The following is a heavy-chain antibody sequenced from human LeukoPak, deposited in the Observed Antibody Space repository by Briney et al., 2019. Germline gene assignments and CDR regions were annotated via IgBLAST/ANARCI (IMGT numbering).Heavy chain of an antibody. Sequence: GRSLRLSCAASGFTFSSYGMHWVRQAPDKGLEWVAVIWCDGSNKYYADSVKGRFTISRDNSKNTLYLQMNSLRAEDTAVYYCARDPERQWLVLGYWGQGTLVTVSS. CDR2: IWCDGSNK. D-gene: IGHD6-19*01. V-gene: IGHV3-33*01. CDR1: GFTFSSYG. J-gene: IGHJ4*02. CDR3: ARDPERQWLVLGY.